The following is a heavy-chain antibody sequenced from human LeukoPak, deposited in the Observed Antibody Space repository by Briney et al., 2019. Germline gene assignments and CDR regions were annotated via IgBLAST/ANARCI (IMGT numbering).Heavy chain of an antibody. V-gene: IGHV1-2*02. J-gene: IGHJ4*02. Sequence: ASVKVSCKASGYTFTDYYMHWVRQAPGQGLEWMGWINPDSGGTNYAQKFQGRVTMTRDTSISTAYMELSRLRSDDTAVYYCARDESRGPYYFDNWGQGTLVTVSS. CDR1: GYTFTDYY. CDR3: ARDESRGPYYFDN. CDR2: INPDSGGT.